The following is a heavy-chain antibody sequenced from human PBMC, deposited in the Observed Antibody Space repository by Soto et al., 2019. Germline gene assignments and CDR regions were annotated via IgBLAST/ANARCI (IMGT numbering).Heavy chain of an antibody. Sequence: GGSLRLSCAASGFTFSSYAMSWVRQAPGKGLEWVSFISGSGDRTYYADSVKGRFTISRDNSKNTLYLQMNSLRAEDTAVYYCAKEWWVLGCGNYYYYGIDVWAQGTTVPVYS. CDR3: AKEWWVLGCGNYYYYGIDV. CDR2: ISGSGDRT. J-gene: IGHJ6*02. D-gene: IGHD2-8*01. CDR1: GFTFSSYA. V-gene: IGHV3-23*01.